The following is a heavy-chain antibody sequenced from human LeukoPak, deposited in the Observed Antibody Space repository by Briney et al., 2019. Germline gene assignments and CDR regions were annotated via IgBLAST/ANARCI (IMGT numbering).Heavy chain of an antibody. CDR3: AKMGLQYCSSTSCYFVDAFDI. Sequence: PGGSLRLSCAASGFTFSSYAMSWVRQAPGKGLEWVSAISGSGGSTYYADSVKGRFTISRDNSKNTLYLQMNSLRAEDTAVYYCAKMGLQYCSSTSCYFVDAFDIWGQGTMVTVSS. J-gene: IGHJ3*02. V-gene: IGHV3-23*01. CDR2: ISGSGGST. CDR1: GFTFSSYA. D-gene: IGHD2-2*01.